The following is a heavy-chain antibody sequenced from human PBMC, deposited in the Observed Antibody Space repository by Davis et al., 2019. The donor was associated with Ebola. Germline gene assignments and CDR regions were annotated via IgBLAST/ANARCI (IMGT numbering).Heavy chain of an antibody. J-gene: IGHJ6*02. V-gene: IGHV1-69*06. D-gene: IGHD1-7*01. Sequence: AASVKVSCKASGGTFSSYAISWVRQAPGQGLEWMGGIIPIFGTANYAQKFQGRVTITADKSTSTAYMELSSLRSEDTAVYYCARVSPYNWNYPYYYYYGMDVWGQGTTVTVSS. CDR3: ARVSPYNWNYPYYYYYGMDV. CDR1: GGTFSSYA. CDR2: IIPIFGTA.